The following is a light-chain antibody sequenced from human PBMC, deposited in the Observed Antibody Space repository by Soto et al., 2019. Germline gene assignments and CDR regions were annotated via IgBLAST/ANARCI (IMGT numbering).Light chain of an antibody. V-gene: IGLV2-18*01. J-gene: IGLJ1*01. CDR2: EVS. CDR1: STDFVGYNR. CDR3: SLYTSENAYV. Sequence: QSALTQPPSVSGSPGQSVTISCTGTSTDFVGYNRVSWYQRTPGKAPKLMIYEVSKRPSGVPDRFSGSKSGNTASLTISGLQAADEADYYCSLYTSENAYVFGTGTKVTVL.